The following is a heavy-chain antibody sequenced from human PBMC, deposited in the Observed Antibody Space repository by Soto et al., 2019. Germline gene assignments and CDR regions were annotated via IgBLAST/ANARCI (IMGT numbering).Heavy chain of an antibody. J-gene: IGHJ5*02. D-gene: IGHD5-12*01. V-gene: IGHV4-4*02. CDR2: IYHSGCA. CDR1: GGSISSSNW. CDR3: ARSGTGGYSCYDFARTYWFDP. Sequence: QVQLQESGPGLVKPSGTLSLTCAVSGGSISSSNWWSWVRQPPGKGLEWIGEIYHSGCANYNPSLKSRVTISVDKSKNQFSLKMRSVTAADTAVYYCARSGTGGYSCYDFARTYWFDPWGEGTLVTVSS.